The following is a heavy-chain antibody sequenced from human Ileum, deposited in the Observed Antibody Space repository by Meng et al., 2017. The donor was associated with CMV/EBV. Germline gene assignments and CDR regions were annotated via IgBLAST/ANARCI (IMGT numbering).Heavy chain of an antibody. V-gene: IGHV3-66*03. CDR2: IYTSGTT. CDR1: GVAVSSNF. J-gene: IGHJ3*02. Sequence: GGSLRLSCAASGVAVSSNFFSWVRQAPGKGLEWVSVIYTSGTTYYKESVNGRFTISRDGSKNMVYLQMTSLRPEDTAMYYCARDLGPKHDYNWRAFDIWGQGTMVTVSS. CDR3: ARDLGPKHDYNWRAFDI. D-gene: IGHD5-24*01.